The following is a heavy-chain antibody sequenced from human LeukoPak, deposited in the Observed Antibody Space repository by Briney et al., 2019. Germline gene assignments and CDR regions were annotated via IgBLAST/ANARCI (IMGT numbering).Heavy chain of an antibody. J-gene: IGHJ4*02. CDR2: INPNSGGT. CDR1: GYTFTGYY. CDR3: ARIFPPDDYGDY. Sequence: GASVKVSCKASGYTFTGYYVHWVRQAPGQGLEWMGWINPNSGGTNYAQKFQGRVTMTRDTSISTAYMELSRLRSDDTAVYYCARIFPPDDYGDYWGQGTLVTVSS. V-gene: IGHV1-2*02. D-gene: IGHD3-3*01.